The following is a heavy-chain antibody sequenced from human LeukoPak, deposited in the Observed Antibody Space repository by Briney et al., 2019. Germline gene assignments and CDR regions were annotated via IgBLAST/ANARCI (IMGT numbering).Heavy chain of an antibody. CDR1: GYSSTRYW. CDR3: AGGLYYDSSGFFAAF. Sequence: KNGESLKISCQASGYSSTRYWIGWVRQMPGKGLEWMGIVYPGDSDTIYSPSFQGQVTISADRSITTAYLQLNRLETSDTATYFCAGGLYYDSSGFFAAFWGRGTLVTVSS. D-gene: IGHD3-22*01. CDR2: VYPGDSDT. J-gene: IGHJ4*02. V-gene: IGHV5-51*01.